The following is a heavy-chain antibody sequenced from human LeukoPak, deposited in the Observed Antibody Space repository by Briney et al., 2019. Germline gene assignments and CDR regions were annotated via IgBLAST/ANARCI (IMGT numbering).Heavy chain of an antibody. CDR3: ARSPISGYWYFDL. CDR2: IKQDGSEK. CDR1: GFTFSSYW. V-gene: IGHV3-7*01. J-gene: IGHJ2*01. Sequence: PGGSLRLSCAASGFTFSSYWMSWVRQAPRKGLEWVANIKQDGSEKYYVDSVKGRFTISRDNAKNSLYLQMNSLRAEDTAVYYCARSPISGYWYFDLWGRGTLVTVSS. D-gene: IGHD3-10*01.